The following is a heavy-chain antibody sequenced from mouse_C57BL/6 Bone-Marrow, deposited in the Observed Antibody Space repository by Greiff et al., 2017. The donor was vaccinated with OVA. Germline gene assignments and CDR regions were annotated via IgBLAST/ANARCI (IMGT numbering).Heavy chain of an antibody. CDR2: IDPENGDT. J-gene: IGHJ3*01. CDR1: GFNIKDDY. D-gene: IGHD4-1*01. CDR3: TTTGTRWFAY. V-gene: IGHV14-4*01. Sequence: EVKLMESGAELVRPGASVKLSCTASGFNIKDDYMHWVKQRPEQGLEWIGWIDPENGDTEYASKFQGKATITADTSSNPAYLQLSSLTSEDTAVYYCTTTGTRWFAYWGQGTLVTVSA.